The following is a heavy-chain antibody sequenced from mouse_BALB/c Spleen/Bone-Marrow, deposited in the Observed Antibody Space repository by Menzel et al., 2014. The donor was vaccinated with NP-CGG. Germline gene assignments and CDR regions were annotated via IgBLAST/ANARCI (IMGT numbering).Heavy chain of an antibody. Sequence: EVQLQQSGPGLVKPSPSLSLTCTVTGYSITSDYAWNWIRQFPGNKLEWMGYISYSGSTTYNPSLKSRISITRDTSKNQFFLQLNSVTTEDTATYDCARGGARATGRFAYWGQGTLVTVSA. CDR1: GYSITSDYA. CDR3: ARGGARATGRFAY. D-gene: IGHD3-1*01. J-gene: IGHJ3*01. CDR2: ISYSGST. V-gene: IGHV3-2*02.